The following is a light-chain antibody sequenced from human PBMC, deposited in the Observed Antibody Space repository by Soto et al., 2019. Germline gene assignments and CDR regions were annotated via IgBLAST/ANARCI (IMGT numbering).Light chain of an antibody. CDR1: QSVGSSY. J-gene: IGKJ4*01. CDR2: DAS. CDR3: QQFSSYPLT. V-gene: IGKV3-20*01. Sequence: EIVLTQSPGTLSLSPGERATLSCRASQSVGSSYLAWYQQKPGQAPRLLIYDASSRATGIPDRFSGGGSGTGFTLTISRLEPEDFAVYYCQQFSSYPLTFGGGTKVDIK.